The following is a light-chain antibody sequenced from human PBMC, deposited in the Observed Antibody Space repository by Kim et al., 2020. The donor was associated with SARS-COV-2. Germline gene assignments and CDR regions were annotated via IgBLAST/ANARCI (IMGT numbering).Light chain of an antibody. CDR1: TGAVTSGHY. CDR2: DVT. J-gene: IGLJ3*02. CDR3: LLAYTGARV. V-gene: IGLV7-46*01. Sequence: QAVVTQEPSLTVSPGGTVTLTCGSSTGAVTSGHYPYWFQQRPGHVPRTLIYDVTKKHSWTPARFSGSLLGGKAALTLSGAQAEDEADYYCLLAYTGARVFGGGTKVTVL.